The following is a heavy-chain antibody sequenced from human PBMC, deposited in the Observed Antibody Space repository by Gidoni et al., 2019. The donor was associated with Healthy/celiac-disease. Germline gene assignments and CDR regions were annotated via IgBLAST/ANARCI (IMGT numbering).Heavy chain of an antibody. CDR3: ASRYGYSSSSGGDNWSDP. V-gene: IGHV2-5*01. D-gene: IGHD6-13*01. CDR2: IYWNDDK. CDR1: GFSLRTSGVG. J-gene: IGHJ5*02. Sequence: QITLKESGPTLVKPTQTLTLTCTFSGFSLRTSGVGVGWIRQPPGKALEWLALIYWNDDKSYRPSLKSRLTTTKDTAKNQVVLTMTNMDPVDTATYCWASRYGYSSSSGGDNWSDPWHQGNLVTVSS.